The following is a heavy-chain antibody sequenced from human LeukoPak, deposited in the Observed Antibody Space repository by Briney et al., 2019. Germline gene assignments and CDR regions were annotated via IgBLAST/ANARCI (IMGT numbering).Heavy chain of an antibody. V-gene: IGHV4-59*01. CDR2: IYYSGST. D-gene: IGHD3-10*01. J-gene: IGHJ5*02. Sequence: SETLSLTCTVSGGSISSYYWSWIRQPPGKGLEWIGYIYYSGSTNYNPSLKSRVTISVDTSKNQFSLKLSSVTAADTAVYYCARDQTYYYGSGPNDWFDPWGQGTLVTVSS. CDR1: GGSISSYY. CDR3: ARDQTYYYGSGPNDWFDP.